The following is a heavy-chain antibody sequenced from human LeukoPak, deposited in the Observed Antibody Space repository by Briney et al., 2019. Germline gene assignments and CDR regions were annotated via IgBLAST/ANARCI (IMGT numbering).Heavy chain of an antibody. J-gene: IGHJ5*02. CDR2: ISSTNGHT. V-gene: IGHV3-21*03. Sequence: GGSLRLSCAASGFTVSSNYMSWVRQAPGKGLEWVSYISSTNGHTYYADSVNGRFTISRDTAKNSLYLQMNSLRVEDTAIYFCARDRDSSGLYGGADLWGQGVLVTVSA. D-gene: IGHD6-19*01. CDR1: GFTVSSNY. CDR3: ARDRDSSGLYGGADL.